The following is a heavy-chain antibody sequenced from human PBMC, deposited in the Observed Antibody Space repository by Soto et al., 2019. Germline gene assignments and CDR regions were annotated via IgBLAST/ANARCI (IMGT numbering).Heavy chain of an antibody. Sequence: GGSLRLSCAASGFTFSSYGMHWVRQAPGKGLEWVAVIWYDGSNKYYADSVKGRFTISRDNAKNSLYLQMNSLRAEDTAVYYCARDYSSYGPFYYWGQGTLVTVSS. D-gene: IGHD5-18*01. CDR1: GFTFSSYG. CDR2: IWYDGSNK. CDR3: ARDYSSYGPFYY. J-gene: IGHJ4*01. V-gene: IGHV3-33*01.